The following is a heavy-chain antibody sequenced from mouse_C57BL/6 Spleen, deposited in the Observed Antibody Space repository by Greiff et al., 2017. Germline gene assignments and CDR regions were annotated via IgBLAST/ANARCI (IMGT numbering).Heavy chain of an antibody. CDR3: ERDYDGYYNYAMDY. D-gene: IGHD2-3*01. CDR2: IYPRDGST. Sequence: VQLQQSDAELVKPGASVKISCKVSGYTFTDHTIHWMKQRPEQGLEWIGYIYPRDGSTKYNEKFKGKATLTADKASSTAYMQLNSLTSEDSAVYFCERDYDGYYNYAMDYWGQGTSVTVSS. CDR1: GYTFTDHT. J-gene: IGHJ4*01. V-gene: IGHV1-78*01.